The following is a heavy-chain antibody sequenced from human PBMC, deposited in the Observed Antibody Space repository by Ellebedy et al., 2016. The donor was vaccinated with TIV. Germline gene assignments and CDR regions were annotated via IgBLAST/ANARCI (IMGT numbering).Heavy chain of an antibody. V-gene: IGHV1-18*04. J-gene: IGHJ4*02. CDR2: ISAYNGNT. CDR1: GYTFTSYY. D-gene: IGHD1-26*01. CDR3: ARAPSYSGSYYFLV. Sequence: AASVKVSCKASGYTFTSYYMHWVRQAPGQGLEWIGWISAYNGNTNYAQKLQGRVTMTTDTSTSTAYMELRSLRSDDTAVYYCARAPSYSGSYYFLVWGQGTLVTVSS.